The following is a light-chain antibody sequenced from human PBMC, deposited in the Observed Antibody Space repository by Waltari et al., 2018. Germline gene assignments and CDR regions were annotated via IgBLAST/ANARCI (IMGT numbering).Light chain of an antibody. J-gene: IGKJ1*01. CDR1: QSVSSNY. V-gene: IGKV3-20*01. Sequence: FVLTPSPGTLSLSPGERATLPCRASQSVSSNYLAWYQQKPGQAPRLLIYDASNRATGIADRSSGRGYVTDFTLTIGRLEPEDVAGYYCQQYGRSPWTFGQGTKVESK. CDR2: DAS. CDR3: QQYGRSPWT.